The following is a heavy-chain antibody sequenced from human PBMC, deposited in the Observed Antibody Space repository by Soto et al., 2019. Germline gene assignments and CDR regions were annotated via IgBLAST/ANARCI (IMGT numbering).Heavy chain of an antibody. D-gene: IGHD2-21*01. CDR2: INAGNGNT. CDR1: GYTFTSYA. J-gene: IGHJ4*02. V-gene: IGHV1-3*01. Sequence: GASVKVSCKGSGYTFTSYAMHWVRQAPGQRLEWMGWINAGNGNTKYSQKFQGRVTITRDTSASTAYMELSSLRSEDTAVYYCARSVVAPPQDFDYWGQATLVTVSS. CDR3: ARSVVAPPQDFDY.